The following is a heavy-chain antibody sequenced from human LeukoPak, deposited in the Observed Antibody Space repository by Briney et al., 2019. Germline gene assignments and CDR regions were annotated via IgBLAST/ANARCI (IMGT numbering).Heavy chain of an antibody. Sequence: GGSLRLSCAASGFTFRDYYMSWIRQAPGKGLEWVSYISSSSSYTNYADSVKGRFTISRDNANNSLYLQMNSLRAEDTAVYYCARELWFGELSSYYGMDVWGQGTTVTVSS. D-gene: IGHD3-10*01. J-gene: IGHJ6*02. CDR2: ISSSSSYT. CDR3: ARELWFGELSSYYGMDV. V-gene: IGHV3-11*05. CDR1: GFTFRDYY.